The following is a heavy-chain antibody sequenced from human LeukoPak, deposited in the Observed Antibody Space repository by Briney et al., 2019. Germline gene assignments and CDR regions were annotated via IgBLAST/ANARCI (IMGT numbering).Heavy chain of an antibody. D-gene: IGHD3-9*01. CDR1: GYTFTSYG. J-gene: IGHJ4*02. CDR2: ISAYNGNT. CDR3: ARVLRYYDILTGYPPYFDY. V-gene: IGHV1-18*01. Sequence: ASVKVSCKASGYTFTSYGISWVRQAPGQGLEWMGWISAYNGNTNYAQKLQGRVTMTTDTSTSTAYMELRSLRSDDTAVYYCARVLRYYDILTGYPPYFDYWGQGTLVTVYS.